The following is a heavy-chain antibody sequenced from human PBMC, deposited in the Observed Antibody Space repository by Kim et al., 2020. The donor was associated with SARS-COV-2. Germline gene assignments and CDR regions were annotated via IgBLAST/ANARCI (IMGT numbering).Heavy chain of an antibody. CDR2: IDAGSGDT. Sequence: ASVKVSCKASGYTFTNYAFHWVRQAPGQSLEWVGWIDAGSGDTKYSQNLQGRVTLTRDTSASIAYMELNSLGSEDTAVYYCARNEDPWGQGTLVTVSS. V-gene: IGHV1-3*01. J-gene: IGHJ5*02. CDR3: ARNEDP. D-gene: IGHD2-15*01. CDR1: GYTFTNYA.